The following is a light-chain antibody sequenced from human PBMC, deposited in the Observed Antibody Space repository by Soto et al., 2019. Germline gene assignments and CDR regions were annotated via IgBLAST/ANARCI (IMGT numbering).Light chain of an antibody. CDR3: SSYTSSSTVI. V-gene: IGLV2-14*03. CDR1: SGDVGGYNY. CDR2: DVD. Sequence: QSALTQPASISGSPGQSITISCTGTSGDVGGYNYVSWYQQYPGKAPKLMIYDVDNRPSGVSNRFSGSKSGKTASLTISGPQAEDEADYYCSSYTSSSTVIFGGGTKLTVL. J-gene: IGLJ2*01.